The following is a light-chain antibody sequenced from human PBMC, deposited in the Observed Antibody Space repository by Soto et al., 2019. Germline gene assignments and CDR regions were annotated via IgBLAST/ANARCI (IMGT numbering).Light chain of an antibody. V-gene: IGLV2-14*01. CDR2: EVT. J-gene: IGLJ1*01. CDR3: SSYTRGTTLYV. Sequence: QSALTQPASVSGSPGQSITIACTGTSSDIGFYNYVSWYQQYSGKAPKLIIKEVTNRPSGVSDRFSGSKSDNTASLTISGLQAEDEADYFCSSYTRGTTLYVFGTGTKVTVL. CDR1: SSDIGFYNY.